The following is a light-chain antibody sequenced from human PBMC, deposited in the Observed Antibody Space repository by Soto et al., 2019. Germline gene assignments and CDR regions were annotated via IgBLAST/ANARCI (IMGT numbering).Light chain of an antibody. CDR1: QSVNSN. V-gene: IGKV3-15*01. Sequence: VRPQSPATLSVSPGERATLSCRASQSVNSNLAWYQKKPGQAPRLLIFGASTRATGIPARFSGSGSGTEFTLTISSLQSEDFAVYYCQQYNNWPSITFGQVTRLEIK. J-gene: IGKJ5*01. CDR3: QQYNNWPSIT. CDR2: GAS.